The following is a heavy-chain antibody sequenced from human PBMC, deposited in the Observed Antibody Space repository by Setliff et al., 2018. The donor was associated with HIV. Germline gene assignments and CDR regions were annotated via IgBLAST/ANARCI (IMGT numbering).Heavy chain of an antibody. CDR1: GYSFTSYT. Sequence: ASVKVSCKASGYSFTSYTIHWVRQAPGQRLEWMGWINAGNGNTKYSQKFRGRVTFTRDTSASTAYMELSGLGFEDTAVYYCSLRSSAAMWGGGAFDIWGQGTMVTVSS. J-gene: IGHJ3*02. V-gene: IGHV1-3*01. D-gene: IGHD2-2*01. CDR3: SLRSSAAMWGGGAFDI. CDR2: INAGNGNT.